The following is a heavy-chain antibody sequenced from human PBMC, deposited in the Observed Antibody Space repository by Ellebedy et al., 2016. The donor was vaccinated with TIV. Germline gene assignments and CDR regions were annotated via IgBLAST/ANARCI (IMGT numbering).Heavy chain of an antibody. V-gene: IGHV4-34*01. CDR2: INHSGGT. CDR3: AALGQWQVDTGGY. Sequence: MPSETLSLTCAVYGGSFSGYYWSWIRQPPGKGLEWIGDINHSGGTSYNPSLKSRVTISVDTSKKQLSLKLRSVTAADTAVYYCAALGQWQVDTGGYWGQGTLVIVSS. J-gene: IGHJ4*02. D-gene: IGHD6-19*01. CDR1: GGSFSGYY.